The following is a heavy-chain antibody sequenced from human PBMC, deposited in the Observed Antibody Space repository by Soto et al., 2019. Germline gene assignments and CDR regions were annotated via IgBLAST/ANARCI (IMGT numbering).Heavy chain of an antibody. Sequence: PSETLSLTCAAYGGSFSGYYWSWIRQPPGKGLEWIGEINHSGSTNYNPSLKSRVTISVDTSKNQFSLKLSSVTAADTAVYYCARGFGGYDFWSGYYTANVYGMDVWGQGTTVTVSS. D-gene: IGHD3-3*01. CDR2: INHSGST. CDR3: ARGFGGYDFWSGYYTANVYGMDV. J-gene: IGHJ6*02. CDR1: GGSFSGYY. V-gene: IGHV4-34*01.